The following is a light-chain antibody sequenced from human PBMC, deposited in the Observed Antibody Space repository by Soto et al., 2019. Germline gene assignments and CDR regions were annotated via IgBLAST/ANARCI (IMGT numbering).Light chain of an antibody. CDR2: EVS. J-gene: IGLJ1*01. Sequence: QSALTQPASVSGSPGQSITISCTGTSSDIGAYKYVSWYQQHPGKAPKLILYEVSNRPSGVSNRFSGFKSGNTAFLTITGLQAEDEADYYCNSYTSSSALYVFGTGTKLTVL. CDR1: SSDIGAYKY. V-gene: IGLV2-14*01. CDR3: NSYTSSSALYV.